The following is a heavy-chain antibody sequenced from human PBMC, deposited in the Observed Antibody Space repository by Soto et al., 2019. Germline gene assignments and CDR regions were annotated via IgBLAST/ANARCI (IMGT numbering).Heavy chain of an antibody. D-gene: IGHD2-2*03. CDR2: ISGSGGST. Sequence: GGSLRLSCAASGFTFSSYAMSWVRQAPGKGLEWVSAISGSGGSTYYADSVKGRFTISRDNSKNTLYLQMNSLRAEDTAVYYCAKAMDGYCSSTSCPYYFDYWGQGTLVTVSS. CDR3: AKAMDGYCSSTSCPYYFDY. J-gene: IGHJ4*02. CDR1: GFTFSSYA. V-gene: IGHV3-23*01.